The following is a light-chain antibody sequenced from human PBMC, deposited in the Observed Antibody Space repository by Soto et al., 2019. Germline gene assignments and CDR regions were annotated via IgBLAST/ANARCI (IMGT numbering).Light chain of an antibody. CDR2: RAS. J-gene: IGKJ1*01. V-gene: IGKV1-39*01. CDR1: QNIIDY. CDR3: QQSYSLART. Sequence: DIQVTQSPSSLSASVGDKVTITCRASQNIIDYLNWYQQRPGTPPKLLIYRASNLQSEVPSRFTGHGAGTHCSLTISQQQQAEFETYYGQQSYSLARTFGQGTRV.